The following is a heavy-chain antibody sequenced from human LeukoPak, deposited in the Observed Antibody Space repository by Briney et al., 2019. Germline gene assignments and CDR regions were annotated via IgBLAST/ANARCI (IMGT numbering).Heavy chain of an antibody. CDR3: ARDRGNQRGYYYYYMDV. CDR1: GFTFSSYA. CDR2: ISGSGGST. Sequence: GGSLRLSCAASGFTFSSYAMSWVRQAPGKGLEWVSAISGSGGSTYYADSVKGRFTISRDSAKNSLYLQMNSLRAEDTAVYYCARDRGNQRGYYYYYMDVWGKGTTVTVSS. J-gene: IGHJ6*03. D-gene: IGHD1-14*01. V-gene: IGHV3-23*01.